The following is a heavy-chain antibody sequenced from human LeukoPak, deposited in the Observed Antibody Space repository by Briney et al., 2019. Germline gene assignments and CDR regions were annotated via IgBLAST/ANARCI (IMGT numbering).Heavy chain of an antibody. J-gene: IGHJ4*02. CDR3: ARGSTYSSGWYTGFDY. D-gene: IGHD6-19*01. Sequence: PGGSLRLSCAASGFTFSRYSMNWVRQAPGKGLEWVSSISTSSSYIYYADSVKGRFTSSRDNAKNSLYLQMNSLRAEDTAVYYCARGSTYSSGWYTGFDYWGQGSLVTVSS. V-gene: IGHV3-21*01. CDR1: GFTFSRYS. CDR2: ISTSSSYI.